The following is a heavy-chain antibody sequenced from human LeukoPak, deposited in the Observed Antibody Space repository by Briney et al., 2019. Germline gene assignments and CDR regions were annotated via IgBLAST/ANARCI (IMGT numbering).Heavy chain of an antibody. Sequence: SETLSLTCTVSGVSISNYFWSWIRQPPGKGLEWIGYIYYSGSTTYNPSLKSRVTISVDTSKNQFSLKLSSVTAADTAVYYCARRKFYQLLSYRNWFDPWGQGTLVTVSS. CDR3: ARRKFYQLLSYRNWFDP. CDR1: GVSISNYF. D-gene: IGHD2-2*01. CDR2: IYYSGST. V-gene: IGHV4-59*12. J-gene: IGHJ5*02.